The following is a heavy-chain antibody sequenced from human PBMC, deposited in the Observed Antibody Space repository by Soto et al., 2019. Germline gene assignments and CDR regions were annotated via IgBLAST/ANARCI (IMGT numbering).Heavy chain of an antibody. CDR2: IYYSGST. D-gene: IGHD6-19*01. Sequence: SETLSLTCSVSGGSISSGYWTWIRHPPGKGLEWIGYIYYSGSTNYNPSLKSRVTISLDTSKNQFSLRLSSVTAADTAVYYCARETYSSGWYYWFDPWGQGTLVTVSS. CDR3: ARETYSSGWYYWFDP. CDR1: GGSISSGY. V-gene: IGHV4-59*01. J-gene: IGHJ5*02.